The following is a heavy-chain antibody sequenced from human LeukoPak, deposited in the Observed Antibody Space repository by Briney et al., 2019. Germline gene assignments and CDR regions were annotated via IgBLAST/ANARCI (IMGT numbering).Heavy chain of an antibody. V-gene: IGHV7-4-1*02. CDR2: INTKTGNP. CDR3: ARDPIVVVVAANNWFDP. CDR1: GYTFTSYA. J-gene: IGHJ5*02. Sequence: ASVKVSCKASGYTFTSYAMNWVRQAPGQGLEWMGWINTKTGNPTYAQGFTGRFVFSLDTSVSTAYLQISSLKAEDTAVYYCARDPIVVVVAANNWFDPWGQGTLVTVSS. D-gene: IGHD2-15*01.